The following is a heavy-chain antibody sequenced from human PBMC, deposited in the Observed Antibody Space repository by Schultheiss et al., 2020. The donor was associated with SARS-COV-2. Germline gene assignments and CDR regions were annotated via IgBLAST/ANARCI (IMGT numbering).Heavy chain of an antibody. J-gene: IGHJ5*02. CDR3: ARAVDGALTT. CDR2: IYYSGST. V-gene: IGHV4-34*01. CDR1: GGSFSGYY. Sequence: SETLSLTCAVYGGSFSGYYWSWIRQPPGKGLEWIGYIYYSGSTYYNPSLKSRVTISVDTSKNQFSLKLSSVTAADTALYYCARAVDGALTTSGQGTLVTVSS. D-gene: IGHD1-26*01.